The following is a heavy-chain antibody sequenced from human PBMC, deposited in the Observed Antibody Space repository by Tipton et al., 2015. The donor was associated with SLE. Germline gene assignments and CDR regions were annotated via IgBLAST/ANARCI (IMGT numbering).Heavy chain of an antibody. CDR3: ARDLNGIDY. J-gene: IGHJ4*02. CDR1: GYTFITYG. D-gene: IGHD1-20*01. CDR2: MDPHSGNT. Sequence: QVQLVQSGAEVKKPGASVKVSCKASGYTFITYGINWVRQATGQGLEWMGWMDPHSGNTDFAQRFLGRVTLTWDTSISTAYMELSSLRSDDTAVYYCARDLNGIDYWGQGTLVTVSS. V-gene: IGHV1-8*01.